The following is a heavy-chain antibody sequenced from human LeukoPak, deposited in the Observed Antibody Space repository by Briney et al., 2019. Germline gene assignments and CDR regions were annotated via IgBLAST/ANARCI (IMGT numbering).Heavy chain of an antibody. CDR2: IYPGDSDT. CDR3: ARRVGRLVPPDY. Sequence: GESLKISCKGSGYSFTNYWIGWVRQLPGKGPEWMGIIYPGDSDTRYSPSFQGQVTISVDRSISTAYLQWSSLKASDTAIYYCARRVGRLVPPDYWGQGTLVTVSS. D-gene: IGHD3-9*01. J-gene: IGHJ4*02. V-gene: IGHV5-51*01. CDR1: GYSFTNYW.